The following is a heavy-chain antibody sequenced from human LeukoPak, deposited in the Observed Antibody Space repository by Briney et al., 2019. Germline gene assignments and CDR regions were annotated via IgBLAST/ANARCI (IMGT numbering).Heavy chain of an antibody. D-gene: IGHD3/OR15-3a*01. V-gene: IGHV4-39*01. CDR1: GGSISSSRYF. Sequence: SETLSLTCTVSGGSISSSRYFWGWIRQPPGKGLEWIGSIYYSGSTYYNASLKSRVTISIDTSKNQISLRLTSVTATDTAIYYCARQTGSGLFILPGGQGTLVTVSS. CDR3: ARQTGSGLFILP. CDR2: IYYSGST. J-gene: IGHJ4*02.